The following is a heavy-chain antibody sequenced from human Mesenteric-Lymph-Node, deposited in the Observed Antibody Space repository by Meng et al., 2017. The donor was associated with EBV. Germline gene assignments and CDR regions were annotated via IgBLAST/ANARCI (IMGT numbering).Heavy chain of an antibody. CDR2: INPNSGGT. Sequence: VACKDPGKTFSEYQTDRVRQAPGQGLEWMGRINPNSGGTKYAQKLQGRVTMTRDTSISTAYMELSRLRSDDTAVYYCARSDSSSWSDFDYWGQGTLVTVSS. D-gene: IGHD6-13*01. V-gene: IGHV1-2*06. CDR3: ARSDSSSWSDFDY. CDR1: GKTFSEYQ. J-gene: IGHJ4*02.